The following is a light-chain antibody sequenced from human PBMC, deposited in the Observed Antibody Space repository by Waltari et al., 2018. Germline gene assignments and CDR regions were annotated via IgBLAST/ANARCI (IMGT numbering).Light chain of an antibody. Sequence: SYVLTQPPSVSVAPGKTARLTCEGDSIGRRSVHWYQQKPGHAPVLVIHYDSDRPSGIPVRFSGSNSGNTATLTISRVEVGDEADYHCQVWDSISDQGVFGGGTKLTVL. V-gene: IGLV3-21*04. CDR3: QVWDSISDQGV. J-gene: IGLJ3*02. CDR2: YDS. CDR1: SIGRRS.